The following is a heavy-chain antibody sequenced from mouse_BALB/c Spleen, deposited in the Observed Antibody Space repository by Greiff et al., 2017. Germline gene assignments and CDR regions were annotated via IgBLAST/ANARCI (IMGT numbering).Heavy chain of an antibody. J-gene: IGHJ3*01. CDR3: ARDQGNYVIWFAY. V-gene: IGHV2-9*02. D-gene: IGHD2-1*01. CDR1: GFSLTSYG. Sequence: VQLKESGPGLVAPSQSLSITCTVSGFSLTSYGVHWVRQPPGKGLEWLGVIWAGGSTNYNSALMSRLSISKDNSKSQVFLKMNSLQTDDTAMYYCARDQGNYVIWFAYWGQGTLVTVSA. CDR2: IWAGGST.